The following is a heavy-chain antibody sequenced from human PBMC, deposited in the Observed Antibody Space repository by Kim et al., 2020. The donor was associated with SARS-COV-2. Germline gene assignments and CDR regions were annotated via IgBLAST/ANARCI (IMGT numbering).Heavy chain of an antibody. D-gene: IGHD3-10*01. Sequence: YATKFQGIVTMTRNTSISTAYMELSSLRSEDTAVYYCARGGYYGSGSYPYWGQGTLVTVSS. CDR3: ARGGYYGSGSYPY. J-gene: IGHJ4*02. V-gene: IGHV1-8*01.